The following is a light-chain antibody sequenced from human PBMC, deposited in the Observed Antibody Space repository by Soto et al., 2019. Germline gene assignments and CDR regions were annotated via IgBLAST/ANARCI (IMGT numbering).Light chain of an antibody. V-gene: IGLV1-44*01. Sequence: QSVLTQPPTASGTPGQRVTISCFGSSTNIGSHTVNWYQQLPGTAPKLLIYDSDQRPSGVPDRFSGSKSGTSASLAISGLQSEDEADYYCGAWDDSLNNYVFATGTKLTVL. CDR1: STNIGSHT. J-gene: IGLJ1*01. CDR3: GAWDDSLNNYV. CDR2: DSD.